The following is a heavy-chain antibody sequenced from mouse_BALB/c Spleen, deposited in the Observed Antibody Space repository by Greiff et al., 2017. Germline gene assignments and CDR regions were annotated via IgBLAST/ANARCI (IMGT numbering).Heavy chain of an antibody. D-gene: IGHD1-1*01. CDR1: GFTFSDYY. V-gene: IGHV5-4*02. CDR2: ISDGGSYT. J-gene: IGHJ1*01. CDR3: ARDYYGSSYYFDV. Sequence: EVQVVESGGGLVKPGGSLKLSCAASGFTFSDYYMYWVRQTPEKRLEWVATISDGGSYTYYPDSVKGRFTISRDNAKNNLYLQMSSLKSEDTAMYYCARDYYGSSYYFDVWGAGTTVTVSS.